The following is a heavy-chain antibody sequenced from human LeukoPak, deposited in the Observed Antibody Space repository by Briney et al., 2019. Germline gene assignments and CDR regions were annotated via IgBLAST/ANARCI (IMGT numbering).Heavy chain of an antibody. V-gene: IGHV3-30*18. Sequence: PGSSLRLSCAASGFTFNIYGMHWVRQAPGKGLEWVALMSYDGSLKYYVDSVKGRFTISRDTSRNTVYLQMNSLRPEDTAMYYCAKDRYCCDYYAMDVWGQGTTVTVSS. CDR2: MSYDGSLK. CDR3: AKDRYCCDYYAMDV. CDR1: GFTFNIYG. J-gene: IGHJ6*02. D-gene: IGHD2-15*01.